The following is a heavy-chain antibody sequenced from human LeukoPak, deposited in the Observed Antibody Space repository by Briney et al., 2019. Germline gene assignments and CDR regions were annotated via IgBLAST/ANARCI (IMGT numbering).Heavy chain of an antibody. CDR1: GGSFSGYY. CDR2: INHSGST. CDR3: ASSSLRGSDAFDI. D-gene: IGHD3-16*01. Sequence: SETLSLTCAVYGGSFSGYYWSWIRQPPGKGLEWIGEINHSGSTNYNPSLKSRVTISVDTSKNQFSLKLSSVTAADTAVYYCASSSLRGSDAFDIWGQGTMVTVSS. J-gene: IGHJ3*02. V-gene: IGHV4-34*01.